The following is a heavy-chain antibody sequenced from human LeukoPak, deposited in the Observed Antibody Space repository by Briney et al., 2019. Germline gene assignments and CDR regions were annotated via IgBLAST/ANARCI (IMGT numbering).Heavy chain of an antibody. V-gene: IGHV1-2*06. Sequence: ASVKVSCKASGYTFTGYYMHRVRQAPGQGLEWMGRINPNSGGTNYAQKFQGRVTMTRDTSISTAYMELSRLRSDDTAVYYCARGYNWNDVAFFYFDYWGQGTLVTVSS. J-gene: IGHJ4*02. CDR3: ARGYNWNDVAFFYFDY. D-gene: IGHD1-1*01. CDR2: INPNSGGT. CDR1: GYTFTGYY.